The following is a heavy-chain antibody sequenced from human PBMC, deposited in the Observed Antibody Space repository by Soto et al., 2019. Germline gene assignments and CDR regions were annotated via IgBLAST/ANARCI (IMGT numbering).Heavy chain of an antibody. CDR1: GFTFSSYA. V-gene: IGHV3-30-3*01. CDR2: ISYDGSNK. D-gene: IGHD5-12*01. Sequence: QVQLVESGGGVVQPGRSLRLSCAASGFTFSSYAMHWVRQAPGKGLEWVAVISYDGSNKYYADSVKGRFTISRDNSKNTLYLQMNSLRAEDTAVYYCARVGGGGYSGYEYDYWGQGTLVTVSS. CDR3: ARVGGGGYSGYEYDY. J-gene: IGHJ4*02.